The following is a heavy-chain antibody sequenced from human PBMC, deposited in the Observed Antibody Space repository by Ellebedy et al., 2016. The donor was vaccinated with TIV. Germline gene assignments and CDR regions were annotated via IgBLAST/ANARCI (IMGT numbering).Heavy chain of an antibody. D-gene: IGHD3-22*01. V-gene: IGHV1-2*02. Sequence: ASVKVSCXASGYTFTGYYMHWVRQAPGQGLEWMGWVNPNSGGTNYAQKFQGRVTMTRDTSISTAYMELSRLRSDDTAVYYCARGVDSSGYYVDYWGQGTLVTVSS. CDR1: GYTFTGYY. CDR2: VNPNSGGT. CDR3: ARGVDSSGYYVDY. J-gene: IGHJ4*02.